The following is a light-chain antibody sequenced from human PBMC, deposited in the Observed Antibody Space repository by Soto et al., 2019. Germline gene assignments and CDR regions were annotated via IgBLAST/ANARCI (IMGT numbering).Light chain of an antibody. CDR1: QSGSSSY. CDR2: GAS. V-gene: IGKV3-20*01. J-gene: IGKJ1*01. CDR3: QQYGSSPWT. Sequence: EIVLTQSPGTLSLSPGERATLSCRASQSGSSSYLAWYQQKPGQAPRLLIYGASSRATGIPDRFSGSGSGTDFNLTISRLEPEDFAVYYCQQYGSSPWTFGQGTKVEIK.